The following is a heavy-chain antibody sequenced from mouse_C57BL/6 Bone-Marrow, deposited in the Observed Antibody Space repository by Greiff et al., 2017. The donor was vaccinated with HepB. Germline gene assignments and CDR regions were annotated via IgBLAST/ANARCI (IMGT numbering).Heavy chain of an antibody. V-gene: IGHV5-17*01. J-gene: IGHJ3*01. CDR2: ISSGSSTI. Sequence: PAAEKGLEWVAYISSGSSTIYYADTVKGRFTISRDNAKNTLFLQMTSLRSEDTAMYYCARKDDYDGDWFAYWGQGTLVTVSA. D-gene: IGHD2-4*01. CDR3: ARKDDYDGDWFAY.